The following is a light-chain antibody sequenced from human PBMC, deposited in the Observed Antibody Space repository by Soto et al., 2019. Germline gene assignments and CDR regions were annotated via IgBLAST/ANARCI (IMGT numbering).Light chain of an antibody. Sequence: QSALTQPRSVSGSPGQSVTISCTGTSSDVGGYNYVSWYQQHPGKAPKLMIYDVSKRPSGVPDRFSGSKSGNTASLTISGLQAEDEADDYCRSYAGSSTYVVFGGGTKLTVL. CDR2: DVS. CDR1: SSDVGGYNY. CDR3: RSYAGSSTYVV. V-gene: IGLV2-11*01. J-gene: IGLJ2*01.